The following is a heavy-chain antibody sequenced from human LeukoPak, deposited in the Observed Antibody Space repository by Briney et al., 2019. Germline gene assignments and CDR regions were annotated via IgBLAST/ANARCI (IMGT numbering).Heavy chain of an antibody. CDR1: GGSIHSY. V-gene: IGHV4-4*07. D-gene: IGHD3-10*01. CDR2: ISGSGTI. CDR3: ARDSGTTGAVKFDP. J-gene: IGHJ5*02. Sequence: SETLSLTCTVSGGSIHSYWSWIRQPAGKGLEWIGRISGSGTITYNPALQSRLTISIDTSKNQFSLKLMSVTAADTAVYYCARDSGTTGAVKFDPWGQGTLVTVSS.